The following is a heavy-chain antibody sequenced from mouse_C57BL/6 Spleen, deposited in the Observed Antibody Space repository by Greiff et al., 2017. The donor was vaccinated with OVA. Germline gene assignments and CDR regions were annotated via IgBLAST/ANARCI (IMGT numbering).Heavy chain of an antibody. D-gene: IGHD1-1*01. CDR3: ARLGGTVVATDWYFDV. V-gene: IGHV1-69*01. J-gene: IGHJ1*03. CDR1: GYTFTSYW. Sequence: QVQLQQPGAELVMPGASVQLSCRASGYTFTSYWMHWVKQRPGQGLEWIGELDPSDIYTNYNQKFKGKSTLTVDQSSSTAYMQLSSLTSEDSAVYYCARLGGTVVATDWYFDVWGTGTTVTVAS. CDR2: LDPSDIYT.